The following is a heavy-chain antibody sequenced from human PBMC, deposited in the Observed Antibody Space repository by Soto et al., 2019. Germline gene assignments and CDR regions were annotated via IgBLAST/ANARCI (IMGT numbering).Heavy chain of an antibody. CDR3: ARGVGGYCSSTSCYEHVPFDY. D-gene: IGHD2-2*01. CDR2: ISSSSSTI. CDR1: GFTFSSYS. Sequence: GGSLRLSCAASGFTFSSYSMNWVRQAPGKGLEWVSYISSSSSTIYYADSVKGRFTISRDNAKNSLYLQMNSLRAEDTAVYYCARGVGGYCSSTSCYEHVPFDYWGQGTLVTVSS. V-gene: IGHV3-48*01. J-gene: IGHJ4*02.